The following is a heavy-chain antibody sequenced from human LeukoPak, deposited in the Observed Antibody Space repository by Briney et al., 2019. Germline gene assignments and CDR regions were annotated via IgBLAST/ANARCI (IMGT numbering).Heavy chain of an antibody. D-gene: IGHD6-13*01. CDR2: IYHSGRT. CDR3: ARGRDSSSWYFFYYMDV. Sequence: PSDTLSLTCTVSGYPISIGYHRGSIRQPPGAGLDWIGSIYHSGRTNYNPSLKSRVTISVDTSKHQVSLNLSSVTAADTAVYYCARGRDSSSWYFFYYMDVWGKGTTVTVSS. CDR1: GYPISIGYH. J-gene: IGHJ6*03. V-gene: IGHV4-38-2*02.